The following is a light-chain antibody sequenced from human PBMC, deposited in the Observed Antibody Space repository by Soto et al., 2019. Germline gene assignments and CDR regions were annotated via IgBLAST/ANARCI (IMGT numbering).Light chain of an antibody. V-gene: IGKV3-15*01. J-gene: IGKJ2*01. Sequence: EIVMTQSPATLSVSPGERATLSCRASQSVSSNLAWYQQKPGQAPRLLIYGASTRATGIPARFSGSGSGTEFTLTISSLQSEDFAVYYCHQYNNWPPRSSFGQGTKLEIK. CDR1: QSVSSN. CDR3: HQYNNWPPRSS. CDR2: GAS.